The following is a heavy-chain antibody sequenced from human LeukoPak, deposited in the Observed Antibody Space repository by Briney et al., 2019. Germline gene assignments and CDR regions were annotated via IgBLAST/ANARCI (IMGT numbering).Heavy chain of an antibody. CDR3: AREGPSTVVTREHDAFDI. CDR2: ISSSSTI. CDR1: GFTFSSYS. V-gene: IGHV3-48*04. J-gene: IGHJ3*02. D-gene: IGHD4-23*01. Sequence: GGSLRLSCAASGFTFSSYSMNWVRQAPGKGLEWVSYISSSSTIYYADSVKGRFTISRDNAKNSLYLQMNSLRAEDTAVYYCAREGPSTVVTREHDAFDIWGQGTMVTVSS.